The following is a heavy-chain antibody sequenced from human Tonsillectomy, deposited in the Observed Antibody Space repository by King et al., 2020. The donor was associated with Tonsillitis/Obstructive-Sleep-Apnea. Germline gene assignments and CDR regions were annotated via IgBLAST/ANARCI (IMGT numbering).Heavy chain of an antibody. Sequence: VQLVESGAEVKKPGASVKVSCKASGYTFTGYYMHWVRQAPGQGLEWMGWVNPKSGGTNYAQQFQGRVTMTRDTSLSTAYMELSSLRSDDTAVYYCARVAYYYDSSGPLDYWGQGTLVTVCS. D-gene: IGHD3-22*01. CDR3: ARVAYYYDSSGPLDY. V-gene: IGHV1-2*02. J-gene: IGHJ4*02. CDR2: VNPKSGGT. CDR1: GYTFTGYY.